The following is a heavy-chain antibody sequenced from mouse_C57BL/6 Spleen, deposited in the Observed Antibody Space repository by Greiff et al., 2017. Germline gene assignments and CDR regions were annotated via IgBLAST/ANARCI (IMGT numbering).Heavy chain of an antibody. Sequence: VQLQQPGAELVKPGASVKLSCKASGYTFTGYSIHWVKQRSGQGLEWIGRFYPGSGSIKYNEKFKDKATLTADKSSSTAYMELSRLTSEASAVXFCARDEDWVVRPFDYWGQGTTLTVSS. V-gene: IGHV1-62-2*01. CDR3: ARDEDWVVRPFDY. CDR2: FYPGSGSI. J-gene: IGHJ2*01. CDR1: GYTFTGYS. D-gene: IGHD1-1*01.